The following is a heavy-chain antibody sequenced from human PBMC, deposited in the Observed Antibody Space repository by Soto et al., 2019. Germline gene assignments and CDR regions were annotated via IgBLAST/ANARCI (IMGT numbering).Heavy chain of an antibody. Sequence: EVQLVESGGGLVQPGGSLRLSCAASGFTFSSYSMNWVRQAPGKGLEWVSYISSSSSTIYYADSVKGRFTISRDNAKNSLYLQMNSLRAEDTAVYYCARDRPGYSYGLEYWGQGTLVTVSS. CDR3: ARDRPGYSYGLEY. V-gene: IGHV3-48*01. J-gene: IGHJ4*02. CDR2: ISSSSSTI. D-gene: IGHD5-18*01. CDR1: GFTFSSYS.